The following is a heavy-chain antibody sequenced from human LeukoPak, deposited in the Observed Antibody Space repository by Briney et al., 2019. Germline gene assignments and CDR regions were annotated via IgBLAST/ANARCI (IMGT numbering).Heavy chain of an antibody. Sequence: GGSLRLSCAASGFSLSNYGMHWVRQAPGKGLEWVAVTSADESIKIYNDSVRGRFTISRDNSKNIQYLQMNSVRVEDTAVYYCARDPVLGAPDYLDYWGRGTLVTVSS. V-gene: IGHV3-30*19. CDR2: TSADESIK. CDR3: ARDPVLGAPDYLDY. J-gene: IGHJ4*02. D-gene: IGHD1-26*01. CDR1: GFSLSNYG.